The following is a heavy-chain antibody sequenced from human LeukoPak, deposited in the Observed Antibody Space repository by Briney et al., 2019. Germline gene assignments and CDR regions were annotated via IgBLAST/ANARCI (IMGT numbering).Heavy chain of an antibody. V-gene: IGHV3-30*03. Sequence: GGSLRLSCAVSGFTITSYGMHWVRQAPGKGLEWVAVLSYDGINKFYADFVKSRFTISRDNSRNTLFLQMNGPRADDTAVYYCARRIVGAILEGDWFDPWGQGTLVTVSS. CDR1: GFTITSYG. D-gene: IGHD1-26*01. CDR3: ARRIVGAILEGDWFDP. CDR2: LSYDGINK. J-gene: IGHJ5*02.